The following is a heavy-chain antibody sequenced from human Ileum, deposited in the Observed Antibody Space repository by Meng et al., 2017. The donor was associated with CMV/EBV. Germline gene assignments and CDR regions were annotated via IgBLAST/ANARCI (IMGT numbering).Heavy chain of an antibody. D-gene: IGHD3-3*01. CDR1: GFSLSTSGVG. CDR3: AHTVNYDFWTGLFDY. Sequence: ITLKESGPTLVQPTQPLTLTCTFSGFSLSTSGVGVGWIRQPPGKALEWLALIYWNAEVRYSPSLKNRLTITQDTSTNQVVLTMTNMDPVDTATYYCAHTVNYDFWTGLFDYWGQGTLVTVSS. V-gene: IGHV2-5*01. J-gene: IGHJ4*02. CDR2: IYWNAEV.